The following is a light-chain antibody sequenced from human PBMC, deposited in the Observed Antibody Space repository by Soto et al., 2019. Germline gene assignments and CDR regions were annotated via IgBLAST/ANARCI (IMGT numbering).Light chain of an antibody. V-gene: IGKV1-33*01. J-gene: IGKJ3*01. CDR3: QQYGSLPPS. CDR2: DAS. Sequence: DIQMTQSPSSLSASVGYRDNITCQASQDISNDLNWYQQKPGKAPKLLIYDASNMETGIPARFSGSGSGTDFTFIISSLPPEDIATYYCQQYGSLPPSFGPGTKVDIK. CDR1: QDISND.